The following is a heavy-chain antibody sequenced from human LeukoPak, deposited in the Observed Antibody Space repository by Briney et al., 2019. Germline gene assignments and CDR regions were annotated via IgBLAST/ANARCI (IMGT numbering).Heavy chain of an antibody. CDR3: AREANSRFCSSTSCYILNWFDP. CDR1: GFTFSSYA. CDR2: ISYDGSNK. J-gene: IGHJ5*02. D-gene: IGHD2-2*02. Sequence: PGRSLRLSCAASGFTFSSYAMHWVRQAPGKGLEWVAVISYDGSNKYYADSVKGRFTISRDNSKNTLYLQMNSLRAEDTAIYYCAREANSRFCSSTSCYILNWFDPWGQGTLVTVSS. V-gene: IGHV3-30-3*01.